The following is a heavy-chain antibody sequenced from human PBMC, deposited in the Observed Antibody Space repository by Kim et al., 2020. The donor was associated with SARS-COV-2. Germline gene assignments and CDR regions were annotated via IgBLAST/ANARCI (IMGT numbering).Heavy chain of an antibody. V-gene: IGHV4-59*01. CDR2: SGRT. J-gene: IGHJ4*02. CDR3: VRDRELNY. Sequence: SGRTTYNPYLMSRVTISVDPSKNQFSLKLYSVTAADTAVYYCVRDRELNYWGQGTLVTVSS. D-gene: IGHD1-7*01.